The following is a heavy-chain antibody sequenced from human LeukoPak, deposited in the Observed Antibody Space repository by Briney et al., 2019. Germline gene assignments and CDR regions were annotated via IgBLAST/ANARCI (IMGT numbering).Heavy chain of an antibody. J-gene: IGHJ4*02. V-gene: IGHV3-23*01. CDR3: AKDLRSSDSSWGGGFDY. D-gene: IGHD6-13*01. CDR1: GFTFDNYV. CDR2: ISAGGGGT. Sequence: PGGSLRLSCVASGFTFDNYVMSWVCQAPGKGLEWASSISAGGGGTYNADSVKGRFTISRDNSKNTLYLQLNSLRAEDTAVYYCAKDLRSSDSSWGGGFDYWGQGTLVTVSS.